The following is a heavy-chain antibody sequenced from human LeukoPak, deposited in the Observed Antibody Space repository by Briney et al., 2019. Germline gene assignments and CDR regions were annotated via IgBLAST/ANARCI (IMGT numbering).Heavy chain of an antibody. J-gene: IGHJ6*03. CDR2: INSDGSNT. CDR1: GFTFSNYW. D-gene: IGHD6-19*01. Sequence: GGSLRLSCAASGFTFSNYWMHWVRQAPGKGLVWVSRINSDGSNTNYADSVKGRFTISRDNAKNTLYLQMNSLRAEDTAVYYCAKDAVAGNNYYYYYYMDVWGKGTTVTVSS. CDR3: AKDAVAGNNYYYYYYMDV. V-gene: IGHV3-74*01.